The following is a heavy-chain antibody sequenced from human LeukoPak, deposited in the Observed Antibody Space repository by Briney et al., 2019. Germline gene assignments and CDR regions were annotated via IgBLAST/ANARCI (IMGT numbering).Heavy chain of an antibody. CDR1: GYTFTSYY. D-gene: IGHD6-13*01. V-gene: IGHV1-46*01. J-gene: IGHJ4*02. CDR3: ARVGKEGKQQLCY. CDR2: INPSGGST. Sequence: ASVKVSCKASGYTFTSYYMHWVRQAPGQGLEWMGIINPSGGSTSYAQKFQGRVTTTRDMSTSTVYMELSSLRSEDTAVYYCARVGKEGKQQLCYWGQGTLVTVSS.